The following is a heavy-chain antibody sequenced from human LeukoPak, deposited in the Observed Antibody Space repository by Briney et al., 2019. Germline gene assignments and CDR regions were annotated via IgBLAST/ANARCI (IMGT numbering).Heavy chain of an antibody. CDR3: ATDDVTMVRGVITYYYYGMDV. CDR2: FDPEDGET. D-gene: IGHD3-10*01. J-gene: IGHJ6*02. Sequence: ASVKVSCKVSGYTLTELSMHWVRQAPGKGLGWMGGFDPEDGETIYAQKFQGRVTMTEDTSTDTAYMELSSLRSEDTAVYYCATDDVTMVRGVITYYYYGMDVWGQGTTVTVSS. V-gene: IGHV1-24*01. CDR1: GYTLTELS.